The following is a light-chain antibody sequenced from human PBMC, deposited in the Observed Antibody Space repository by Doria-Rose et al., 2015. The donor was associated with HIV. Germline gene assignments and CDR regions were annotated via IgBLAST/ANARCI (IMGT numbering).Light chain of an antibody. CDR3: QQYGSSMLT. Sequence: HSPATLSLSPGERATLSCGASQSVRSSYLAWYQQKPGLAPRLVIYDASSRATGIPDRFSGSGSGTDFTLTISRLEPEDFAVYYCQQYGSSMLTFGGGTKGESK. J-gene: IGKJ4*01. CDR2: DAS. V-gene: IGKV3D-20*01. CDR1: QSVRSSY.